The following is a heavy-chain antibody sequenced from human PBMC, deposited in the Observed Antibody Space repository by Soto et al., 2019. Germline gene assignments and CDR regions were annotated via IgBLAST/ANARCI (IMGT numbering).Heavy chain of an antibody. CDR2: IYWDDDK. J-gene: IGHJ4*02. V-gene: IGHV2-5*02. Sequence: SGPTLVNPTQTLTLTCTFSGFSLTTSGVSVGWIRQPPGKALEWLALIYWDDDKRYSPSLKSRLSITKDTSKNQVVLTMTSMKPVDTATFYCAHSTETPQALDYWGQGTLVTVSS. CDR3: AHSTETPQALDY. CDR1: GFSLTTSGVS. D-gene: IGHD2-8*02.